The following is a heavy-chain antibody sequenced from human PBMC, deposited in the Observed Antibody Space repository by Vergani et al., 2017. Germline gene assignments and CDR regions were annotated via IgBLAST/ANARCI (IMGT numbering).Heavy chain of an antibody. Sequence: EVQLVESGGGLVQPGGSLRLSCAASGFTFSSYSMNWVRQAPGKGLEWVANIKQDGSEKYYVDSVKGRFTISRDNAKNSLYLQMNSLRAEDTAVYYCAREEVDAFDIWGQGTMVTVSS. V-gene: IGHV3-7*01. CDR2: IKQDGSEK. J-gene: IGHJ3*02. CDR1: GFTFSSYS. CDR3: AREEVDAFDI.